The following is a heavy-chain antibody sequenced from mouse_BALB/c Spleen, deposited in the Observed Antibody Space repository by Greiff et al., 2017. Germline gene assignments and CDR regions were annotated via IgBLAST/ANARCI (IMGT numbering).Heavy chain of an antibody. D-gene: IGHD2-1*01. V-gene: IGHV5-2*01. CDR3: ARHDGNYAWCAY. CDR2: INSDGGST. CDR1: AYEFPSHD. J-gene: IGHJ3*01. Sequence: EVQRVASGGGLVQPGESLKLSCESNAYEFPSHDMSWVRQTPYKRLALVAAINSDGGSTYYPDTMERRFIISSDNTKKTLYLQMSSLRSEDTALYYCARHDGNYAWCAYWGQGTLVTVSA.